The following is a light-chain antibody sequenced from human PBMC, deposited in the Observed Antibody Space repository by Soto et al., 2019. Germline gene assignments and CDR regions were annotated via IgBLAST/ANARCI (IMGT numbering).Light chain of an antibody. CDR1: QSISSW. J-gene: IGKJ1*01. Sequence: DIPITQSPSTLSASVGDRVTIPCRASQSISSWLAWYQQKPGKAPKLLIYEASSLESGVPSRFSGSGSGTEFTLTISSLQADDFGSYYCQHYNTWTFGPGTKVDIK. CDR3: QHYNTWT. V-gene: IGKV1-5*01. CDR2: EAS.